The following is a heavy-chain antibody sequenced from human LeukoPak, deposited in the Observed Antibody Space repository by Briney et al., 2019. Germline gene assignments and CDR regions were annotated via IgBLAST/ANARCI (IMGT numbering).Heavy chain of an antibody. J-gene: IGHJ3*02. D-gene: IGHD3-22*01. V-gene: IGHV4-61*02. Sequence: PSQTLSPTCTVSGGSISSGSYYWNWIRQPAGTGLEWIGRIYTSGSTNNNPSLKSRVTISVDTSKNQFSLKLSSVTAADTAVYYCARGGYYDTSDLYFEGNAFDMWGQGTMVTVSS. CDR2: IYTSGST. CDR3: ARGGYYDTSDLYFEGNAFDM. CDR1: GGSISSGSYY.